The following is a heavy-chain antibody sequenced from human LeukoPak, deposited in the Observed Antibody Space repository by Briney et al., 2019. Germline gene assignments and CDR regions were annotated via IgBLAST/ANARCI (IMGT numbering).Heavy chain of an antibody. J-gene: IGHJ4*02. Sequence: SETLSLTCTVSGGPISSDYWIWIRQPAGKGLEWIGHIYTSGSTNYNPSLKSRVTISVDKSKNQFSLKLSFVTAADTAVYYCARSRYSSSSGLDFDYWGQGTLVTVSS. CDR3: ARSRYSSSSGLDFDY. D-gene: IGHD6-6*01. CDR1: GGPISSDY. V-gene: IGHV4-4*07. CDR2: IYTSGST.